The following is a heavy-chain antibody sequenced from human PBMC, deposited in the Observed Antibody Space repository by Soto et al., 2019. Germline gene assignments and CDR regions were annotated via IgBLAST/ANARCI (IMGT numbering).Heavy chain of an antibody. V-gene: IGHV4-31*03. CDR3: ARLDYGDYGADY. CDR2: IHYSWNT. Sequence: SETLSLTCTVSGGSIDRGDYYWSWIRHNPGEGLEWIGYIHYSWNTYYDPSLNSRLTISVDTSKNQFSLKLSSVTAADTAVYYCARLDYGDYGADYWGQGTLVTVSS. D-gene: IGHD4-17*01. J-gene: IGHJ4*02. CDR1: GGSIDRGDYY.